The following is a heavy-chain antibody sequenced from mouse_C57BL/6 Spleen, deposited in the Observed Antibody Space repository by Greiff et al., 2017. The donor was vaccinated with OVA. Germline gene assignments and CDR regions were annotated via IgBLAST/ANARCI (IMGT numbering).Heavy chain of an antibody. CDR3: ASYSNYEYDAMDY. V-gene: IGHV5-17*01. CDR1: GFTFSDYG. J-gene: IGHJ4*01. Sequence: EVKLMESGGGLVKPGGSLKLSCAASGFTFSDYGMHWVRQAPEKGLEWVAYISSGSSTIYYADTVKGRFTISRDNAKNTLFLQMTRLRSEDTDMDYCASYSNYEYDAMDYWGQGTSVTVSS. CDR2: ISSGSSTI. D-gene: IGHD2-5*01.